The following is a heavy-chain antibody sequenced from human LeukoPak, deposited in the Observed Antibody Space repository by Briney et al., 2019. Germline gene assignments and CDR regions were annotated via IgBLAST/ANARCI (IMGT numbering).Heavy chain of an antibody. J-gene: IGHJ4*02. D-gene: IGHD3-22*01. CDR2: ISGSGGST. Sequence: GGSLRLSCAASGFTFSSYAMSWVRQAPGKGLEWVSAISGSGGSTYCADSVKGRFTISRDNSKNTLYLQMNSLRAEDTAVYYCAKDITMIVVVITNWGQGTLVTVSS. V-gene: IGHV3-23*01. CDR3: AKDITMIVVVITN. CDR1: GFTFSSYA.